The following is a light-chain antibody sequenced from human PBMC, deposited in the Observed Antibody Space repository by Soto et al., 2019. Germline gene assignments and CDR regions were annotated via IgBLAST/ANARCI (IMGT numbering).Light chain of an antibody. CDR3: AAWDDSLSGWL. J-gene: IGLJ3*02. Sequence: QSVLTQPPSASGTPGQRVTISCSGSSYNIGSNYVYWYQQLPGTAPKLLIYRNNHRPSGVPDRFSGSKSGTSASLAISGLRSEDEADYYCAAWDDSLSGWLFGGGTKLTVL. CDR1: SYNIGSNY. CDR2: RNN. V-gene: IGLV1-47*01.